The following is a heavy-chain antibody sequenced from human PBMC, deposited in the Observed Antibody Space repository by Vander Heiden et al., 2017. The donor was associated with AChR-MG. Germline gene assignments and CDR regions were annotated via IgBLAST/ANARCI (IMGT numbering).Heavy chain of an antibody. CDR1: GFTFDDYA. D-gene: IGHD6-19*01. CDR2: ISWNSGRV. Sequence: EVQLVESGGGLVQPGRSLRLSCAASGFTFDDYAMHWVRQAPGKGLEWVSGISWNSGRVGYADSVKGRVTISRDNAKNSLYLQMNSLRTEDTALYYCAKARQSSGWYGGDAFDIWGQGTMVTVSS. J-gene: IGHJ3*02. V-gene: IGHV3-9*01. CDR3: AKARQSSGWYGGDAFDI.